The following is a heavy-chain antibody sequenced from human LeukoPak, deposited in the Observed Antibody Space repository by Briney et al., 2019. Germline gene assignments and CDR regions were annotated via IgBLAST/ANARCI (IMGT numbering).Heavy chain of an antibody. CDR3: ARERSSIAARPGYYYMDV. V-gene: IGHV1-2*02. J-gene: IGHJ6*03. Sequence: GASVKVSCKASGYTFTGYYIHWVRQAPGQGLEWMGWINPNTGDTNYAQKFQGRVTMTRDTSISTAYMELTRLRSDDTAVYYCARERSSIAARPGYYYMDVWGKGTTVTVSS. CDR1: GYTFTGYY. CDR2: INPNTGDT. D-gene: IGHD6-6*01.